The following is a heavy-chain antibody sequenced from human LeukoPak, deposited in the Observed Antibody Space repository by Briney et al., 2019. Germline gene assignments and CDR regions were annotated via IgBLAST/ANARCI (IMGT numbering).Heavy chain of an antibody. CDR1: GFTFSSYA. V-gene: IGHV3-23*01. J-gene: IGHJ4*02. CDR3: AKPSGSSGYYGNFDY. CDR2: ISGSGGST. Sequence: GGSLRLSCAASGFTFSSYAMSWVRQAPGKGLEWVSVISGSGGSTYYADSVKGRFTISRDNSKNTLYLQMNSLRAEDTAVYYCAKPSGSSGYYGNFDYWGQGTLVTVSS. D-gene: IGHD3-22*01.